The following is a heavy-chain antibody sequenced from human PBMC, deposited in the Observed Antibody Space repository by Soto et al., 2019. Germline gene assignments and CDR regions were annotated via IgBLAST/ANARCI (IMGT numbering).Heavy chain of an antibody. CDR2: IYPDDSDV. D-gene: IGHD3-22*01. J-gene: IGHJ4*02. Sequence: GESLKISCKGSGYIFTNYWIAWVRQMPGKGLEWVGIIYPDDSDVKYSPAFQGQVTISADRSNSTAYLQWRSLKASDTAMYFCARHFDSSGYYPDYWGQGTQVTVSS. CDR1: GYIFTNYW. CDR3: ARHFDSSGYYPDY. V-gene: IGHV5-51*01.